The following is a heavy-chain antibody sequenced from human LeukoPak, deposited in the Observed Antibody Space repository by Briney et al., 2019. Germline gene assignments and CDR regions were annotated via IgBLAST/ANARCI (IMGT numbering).Heavy chain of an antibody. D-gene: IGHD5-18*01. Sequence: GGSLRLSSAASGFTFSDYYMSWIRQAPGKGLEWVSYMSSIGSTIYYADSVKGRFTISRDIAINSLYLQMNSLRAEDMAVYYCARVAPVGGYSYGFDSWGQGTLVTASS. CDR1: GFTFSDYY. CDR3: ARVAPVGGYSYGFDS. J-gene: IGHJ4*02. CDR2: MSSIGSTI. V-gene: IGHV3-11*04.